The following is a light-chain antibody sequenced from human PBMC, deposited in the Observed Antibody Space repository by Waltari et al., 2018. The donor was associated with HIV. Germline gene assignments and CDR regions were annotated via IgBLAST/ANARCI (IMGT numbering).Light chain of an antibody. V-gene: IGLV2-14*01. CDR3: SSFITTTTHVV. CDR2: EVS. J-gene: IGLJ2*01. Sequence: QSALTQPASVSGSLGQSVTIPCTGANSDLGGYNYVSWYQQHPGKAPKLIIHEVSNRPSGVSDRFSGSKSGNTASLTISGLQAEDESDYYCSSFITTTTHVVFGGGTRLTVL. CDR1: NSDLGGYNY.